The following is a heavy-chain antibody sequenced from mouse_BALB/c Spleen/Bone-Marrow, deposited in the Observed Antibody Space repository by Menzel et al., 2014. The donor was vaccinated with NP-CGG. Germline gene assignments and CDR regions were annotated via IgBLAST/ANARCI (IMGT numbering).Heavy chain of an antibody. CDR2: ISSGSSTI. J-gene: IGHJ4*01. CDR1: GITFSSFG. V-gene: IGHV5-17*02. D-gene: IGHD1-1*01. Sequence: EVKLVESGGGLVQPGGSRKLSCAASGITFSSFGMHWVRQAPEKGLEWVAYISSGSSTIYYADTVKGRFTISRDNPKNTLFLQMTSLRYEDTAMYYCARDYGYAMDYWGQGTSVTVSS. CDR3: ARDYGYAMDY.